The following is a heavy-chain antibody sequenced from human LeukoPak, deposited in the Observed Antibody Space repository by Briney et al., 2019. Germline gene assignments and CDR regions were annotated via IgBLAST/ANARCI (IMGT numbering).Heavy chain of an antibody. J-gene: IGHJ5*02. V-gene: IGHV3-23*01. CDR2: ISGSGGST. D-gene: IGHD3-22*01. Sequence: GGSLRLSCAASGFTFSSYAMSWVRQAPGKGLEWVSAISGSGGSTYYADSVKGRFTISRDNSKNTLDLQMNSLRAEDTAVYYCAKDQVNYYDSSGYYQSPNWFDPWGQGTLVTVSS. CDR1: GFTFSSYA. CDR3: AKDQVNYYDSSGYYQSPNWFDP.